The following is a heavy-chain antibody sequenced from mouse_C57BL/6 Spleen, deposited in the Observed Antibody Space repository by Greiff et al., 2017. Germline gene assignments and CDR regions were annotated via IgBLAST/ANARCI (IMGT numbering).Heavy chain of an antibody. J-gene: IGHJ2*01. Sequence: VQLQQPGAELVKPGASVKLSCKASGYTFTSYWMHWVKQRPGRGLEWIGRIDPNGGGTKYNEKFKSKATLTVDKPSSTAYMQLSSLTSGDSAVYYCAREGTTVDDYWGQGTTLTVSS. V-gene: IGHV1-72*01. D-gene: IGHD1-1*01. CDR3: AREGTTVDDY. CDR1: GYTFTSYW. CDR2: IDPNGGGT.